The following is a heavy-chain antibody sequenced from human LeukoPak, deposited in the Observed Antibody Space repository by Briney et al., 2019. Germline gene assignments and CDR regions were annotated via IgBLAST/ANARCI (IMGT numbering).Heavy chain of an antibody. Sequence: ASVKVSCKASGGTFSSYTISWVRQAPGQGLEWMGWISAYNGNTNYAQKLQGRVTMTTDTSTSTAYMELRSLRSDDTAVYYCARDHWSDVVVITEIFDYWGQGTLVTVSS. CDR2: ISAYNGNT. CDR3: ARDHWSDVVVITEIFDY. CDR1: GGTFSSYT. V-gene: IGHV1-18*01. D-gene: IGHD3-22*01. J-gene: IGHJ4*02.